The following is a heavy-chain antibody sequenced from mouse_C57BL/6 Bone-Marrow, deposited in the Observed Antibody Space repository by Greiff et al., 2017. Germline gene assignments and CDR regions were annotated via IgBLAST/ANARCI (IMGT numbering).Heavy chain of an antibody. D-gene: IGHD1-1*01. CDR1: GFSLTSYG. V-gene: IGHV2-5*01. CDR3: AKIYYYGSRGYYYAMDY. Sequence: QVQLQQSGPGLVQPSQSLSITCTVSGFSLTSYGVHWVRQSPGKGLEWLGVIWRGGSTDYNAAFMSRLSITKDNSKSRVFFKMNSLQADDTAIYYCAKIYYYGSRGYYYAMDYWGQGTSVTVSS. J-gene: IGHJ4*01. CDR2: IWRGGST.